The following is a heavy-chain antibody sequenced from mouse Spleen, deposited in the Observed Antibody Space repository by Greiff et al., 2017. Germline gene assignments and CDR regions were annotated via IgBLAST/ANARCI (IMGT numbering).Heavy chain of an antibody. V-gene: IGHV5-17*02. D-gene: IGHD4-1*01. CDR1: GFTFSSFG. Sequence: EVQRVESGGGLVQPGGSRKLSCAASGFTFSSFGMHWVRQAPEKGLEWVAYISSGSSTIYYADTVKGRFTISRDNPKNTLFLQMTSLRSEDTAMYYCARGTGYYFDYWGQGTTLTVSS. CDR2: ISSGSSTI. CDR3: ARGTGYYFDY. J-gene: IGHJ2*01.